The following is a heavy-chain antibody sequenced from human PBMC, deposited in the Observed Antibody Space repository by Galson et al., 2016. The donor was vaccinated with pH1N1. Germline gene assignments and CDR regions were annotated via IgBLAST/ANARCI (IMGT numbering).Heavy chain of an antibody. CDR1: GFSITNRGEA. Sequence: PALVKPTQTLTLTCIFSGFSITNRGEAVGWIRQPHGNALEWLALVYLDDDKFYSRSLQSRLTITKDTPKDQVVLRMTNMDPVDTGTYYCAHLYYYDTSGFYRYFDYWGQGILVTVSS. J-gene: IGHJ4*02. D-gene: IGHD3-22*01. V-gene: IGHV2-5*02. CDR2: VYLDDDK. CDR3: AHLYYYDTSGFYRYFDY.